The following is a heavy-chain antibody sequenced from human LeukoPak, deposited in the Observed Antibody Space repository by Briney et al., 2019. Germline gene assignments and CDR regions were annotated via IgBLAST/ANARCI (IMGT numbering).Heavy chain of an antibody. Sequence: GASVKVSCKASGYTFTGYYIHWVRQAPGQGLEWMGWISPYNGDTHYAQKFQDRVTMTTDTSTSTAYMDLRSLGFDDTAVYYCARDKAFLGYYDTSGYFQQWFDSWGQGTLVTVSS. CDR1: GYTFTGYY. CDR3: ARDKAFLGYYDTSGYFQQWFDS. J-gene: IGHJ5*01. CDR2: ISPYNGDT. D-gene: IGHD3-22*01. V-gene: IGHV1-18*04.